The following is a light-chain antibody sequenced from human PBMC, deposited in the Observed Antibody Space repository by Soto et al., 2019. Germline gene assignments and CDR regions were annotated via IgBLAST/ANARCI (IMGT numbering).Light chain of an antibody. CDR1: NSDLGSYNL. J-gene: IGLJ1*01. CDR2: EGT. CDR3: CSYAGDYMFV. V-gene: IGLV2-23*01. Sequence: QSALTQPASVSGSPGQSSTISCTGTNSDLGSYNLVSLFQQHPGKVPKVRIYEGTKRPSGFSDRFSGSKSDNTAYLTSSGLQDDDGGDYYCCSYAGDYMFVVGTGTKVTVL.